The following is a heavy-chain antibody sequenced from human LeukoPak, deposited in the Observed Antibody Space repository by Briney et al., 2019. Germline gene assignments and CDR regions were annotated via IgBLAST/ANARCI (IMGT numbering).Heavy chain of an antibody. V-gene: IGHV3-30*04. D-gene: IGHD5-12*01. Sequence: GGSLRLSCAASGFTFRSYAMHWVRQALGKGLEWVAVTSYDGSNKYYADSVKGRFTISTDNSKNTLYLQMNSLRGEDTAVYYCARGMPGYSVMLEFDYWGQGTLVTVSS. J-gene: IGHJ4*02. CDR3: ARGMPGYSVMLEFDY. CDR1: GFTFRSYA. CDR2: TSYDGSNK.